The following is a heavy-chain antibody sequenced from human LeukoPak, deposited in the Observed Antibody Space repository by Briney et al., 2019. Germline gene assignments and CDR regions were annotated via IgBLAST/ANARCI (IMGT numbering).Heavy chain of an antibody. D-gene: IGHD2-2*01. V-gene: IGHV1-69*05. CDR3: ARVGNGYCSSTSRPNPWFDP. Sequence: SVKVSCKASGGTFSSYAISWVRQAPGQGLEWMGGIIPIFGTANYAQKFQGRVTITTDESTSTAYMELSSLRSEDTAVYYCARVGNGYCSSTSRPNPWFDPWGQGNLVTGSS. J-gene: IGHJ5*02. CDR1: GGTFSSYA. CDR2: IIPIFGTA.